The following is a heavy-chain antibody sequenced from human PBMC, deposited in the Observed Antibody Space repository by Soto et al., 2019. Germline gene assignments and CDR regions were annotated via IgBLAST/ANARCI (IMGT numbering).Heavy chain of an antibody. V-gene: IGHV3-49*03. Sequence: GGSLRLSCTTSGFTFGDHDMSWLRQAPGKGLEWLGFIRGKAYGGTTEYAASVKGRVAMSRGDSQGIAYLQMNSLKTEDTAVYYCARVGCTSTSCYYLFDFWGQGSLVTVSS. CDR2: IRGKAYGGTT. CDR1: GFTFGDHD. CDR3: ARVGCTSTSCYYLFDF. J-gene: IGHJ4*02. D-gene: IGHD2-2*01.